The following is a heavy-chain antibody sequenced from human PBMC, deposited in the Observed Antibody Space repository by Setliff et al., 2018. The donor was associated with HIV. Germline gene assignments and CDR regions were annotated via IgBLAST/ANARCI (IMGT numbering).Heavy chain of an antibody. D-gene: IGHD1-26*01. CDR1: GYTFTSYG. CDR3: ARGPTVGAADY. CDR2: INPKSDGT. Sequence: GASVKVSCKASGYTFTSYGISWVRQAPGQGLEWMGWINPKSDGTNYAQKFQGSVTMTRDTSITTAYMELSRLISDDTAVYYCARGPTVGAADYWGQGTLVTVSS. V-gene: IGHV1-2*02. J-gene: IGHJ4*02.